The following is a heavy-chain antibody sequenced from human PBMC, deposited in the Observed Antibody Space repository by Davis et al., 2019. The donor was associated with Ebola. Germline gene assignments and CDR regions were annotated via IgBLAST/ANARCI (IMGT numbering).Heavy chain of an antibody. CDR3: ARGVDSGSYYGAFDI. Sequence: ASVKVSCKASGYTFTDYYIHWVRQAPGQGLEWMGWINPNSGGTNYAQKFQGRVTMTRDTSINTAYMELSRLRSDDTAVYYCARGVDSGSYYGAFDIWGQGTMVTVSS. CDR1: GYTFTDYY. V-gene: IGHV1-2*02. J-gene: IGHJ3*02. D-gene: IGHD1-26*01. CDR2: INPNSGGT.